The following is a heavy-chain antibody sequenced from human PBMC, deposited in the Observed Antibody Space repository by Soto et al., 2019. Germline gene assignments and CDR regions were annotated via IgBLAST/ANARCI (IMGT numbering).Heavy chain of an antibody. CDR2: ISGSGGST. CDR3: AKGPTGGPLEYQLLYSDY. V-gene: IGHV3-23*01. D-gene: IGHD2-2*02. CDR1: GFTFSSYA. Sequence: LRLSCAASGFTFSSYAMSWVRQAPWKGLEWVSAISGSGGSTYYADSVKGRFTISRDNSKNTLYLQMNSLRAEDTAVYYCAKGPTGGPLEYQLLYSDYWGQGTLVTVSS. J-gene: IGHJ4*02.